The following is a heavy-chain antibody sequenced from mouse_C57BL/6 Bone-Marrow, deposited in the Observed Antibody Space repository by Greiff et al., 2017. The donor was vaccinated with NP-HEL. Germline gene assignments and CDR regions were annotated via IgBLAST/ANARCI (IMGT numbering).Heavy chain of an antibody. V-gene: IGHV1-81*01. Sequence: SGAELARPGASVKLSCKASGYTFTSYGISWVKQRTGQGLEWIGEIYPRSGNTYYNEKFKGKATLTADKSSSTAYMELRSLTSEDSAVYFCARSSLYYYGSSYWYFDVWGTGTTVTVSS. CDR1: GYTFTSYG. J-gene: IGHJ1*03. CDR3: ARSSLYYYGSSYWYFDV. CDR2: IYPRSGNT. D-gene: IGHD1-1*01.